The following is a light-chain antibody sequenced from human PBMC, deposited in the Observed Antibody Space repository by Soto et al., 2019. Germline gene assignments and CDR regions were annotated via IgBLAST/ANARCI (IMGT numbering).Light chain of an antibody. CDR1: QSVSSN. Sequence: EIVMTQSPATLSVSPVERATLSCKASQSVSSNLAWYQQKPGQAPRLLIYGASTRATGIPARFSGSGSGTEFTLTISSLQSEDFALYYCQQYNNWTPITFGQGTRLEI. J-gene: IGKJ5*01. CDR3: QQYNNWTPIT. CDR2: GAS. V-gene: IGKV3-15*01.